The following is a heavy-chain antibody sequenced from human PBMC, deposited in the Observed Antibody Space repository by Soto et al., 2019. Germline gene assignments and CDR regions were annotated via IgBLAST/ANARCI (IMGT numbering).Heavy chain of an antibody. V-gene: IGHV1-69*13. Sequence: ASVKVSCKASGGTFSSYAISWVRQAPGQGLEWMGGIIPIFGTANYAQKFQGRVTITADESTSTAYMELSSLRSEDTAVYYCARVEYSGYDSYFDYWGQGTLVTLSS. CDR1: GGTFSSYA. J-gene: IGHJ4*02. D-gene: IGHD5-12*01. CDR2: IIPIFGTA. CDR3: ARVEYSGYDSYFDY.